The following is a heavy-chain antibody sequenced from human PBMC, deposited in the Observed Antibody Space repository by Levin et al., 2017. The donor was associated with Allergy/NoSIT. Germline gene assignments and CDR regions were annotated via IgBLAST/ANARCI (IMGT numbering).Heavy chain of an antibody. CDR3: AKAWDIVVVVASKVAYFDY. CDR1: GFTFSSYA. Sequence: GGSLRLSCAASGFTFSSYAMSWVRQAPGKGLEWVSAISGSGGSTYYADSVKGRFTISRDNSKNTLYLQMNSLRAEDTAVYYCAKAWDIVVVVASKVAYFDYWGQGTLVTVSS. V-gene: IGHV3-23*01. CDR2: ISGSGGST. D-gene: IGHD2-15*01. J-gene: IGHJ4*02.